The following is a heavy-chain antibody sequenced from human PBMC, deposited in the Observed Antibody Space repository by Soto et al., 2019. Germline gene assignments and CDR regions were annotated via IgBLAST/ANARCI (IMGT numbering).Heavy chain of an antibody. J-gene: IGHJ6*02. CDR1: GYSFTSYW. Sequence: GESLNISCKGTGYSFTSYWLGWVRQMPGKGLEWMGIIYPGDSDTRYSPSFQGQVTISADKSISTAYLQWSSLKASDTAMYYCARTSAAGKYYYGMDVWGQGTTVTVSS. V-gene: IGHV5-51*01. CDR2: IYPGDSDT. CDR3: ARTSAAGKYYYGMDV. D-gene: IGHD6-13*01.